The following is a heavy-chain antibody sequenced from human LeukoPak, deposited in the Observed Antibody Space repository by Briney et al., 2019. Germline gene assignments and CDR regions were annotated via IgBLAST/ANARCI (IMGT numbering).Heavy chain of an antibody. J-gene: IGHJ4*02. Sequence: GRSLRLSCAASGFTFDDYAMHWVRQAPGKGLEWVSGISWNSGSIGYADSVKGRFTISRDNAKNSLYLQMNSLRAEDTAVYYCARDATRGGDNDYWGQGTRVIVSS. CDR1: GFTFDDYA. D-gene: IGHD2-21*02. V-gene: IGHV3-9*01. CDR2: ISWNSGSI. CDR3: ARDATRGGDNDY.